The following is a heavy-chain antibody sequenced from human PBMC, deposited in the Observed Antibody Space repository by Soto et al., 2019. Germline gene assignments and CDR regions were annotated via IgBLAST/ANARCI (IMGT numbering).Heavy chain of an antibody. CDR1: GFTFSSYA. CDR3: ARDVVVPAAIPYYYYGMDV. Sequence: GSLRLSCAASGFTFSSYAMHWVRQAPGKGLEWVAVISYDGSNKYYADSVKGRFTISRDNSKNTLYLQMNSLRAEDTAVYYCARDVVVPAAIPYYYYGMDVWGQGTTVTVSS. D-gene: IGHD2-2*02. V-gene: IGHV3-30-3*01. J-gene: IGHJ6*02. CDR2: ISYDGSNK.